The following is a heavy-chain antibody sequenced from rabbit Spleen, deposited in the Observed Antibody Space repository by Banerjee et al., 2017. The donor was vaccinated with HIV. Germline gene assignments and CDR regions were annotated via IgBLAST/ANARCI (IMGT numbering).Heavy chain of an antibody. V-gene: IGHV1S7*01. D-gene: IGHD2-1*01. CDR2: IDPVFGST. CDR3: VRDQAGDADYGPYYLNL. J-gene: IGHJ4*01. Sequence: QLKESGGGLVQPGGSLTLSCKASGFDLSSYYMNWVRQAPGKGLEWIGYIDPVFGSTYYANWGNGRFTISSHNAQNTLYLQLSSLTAADTATYFCVRDQAGDADYGPYYLNLWGPGTLVTVS. CDR1: GFDLSSYY.